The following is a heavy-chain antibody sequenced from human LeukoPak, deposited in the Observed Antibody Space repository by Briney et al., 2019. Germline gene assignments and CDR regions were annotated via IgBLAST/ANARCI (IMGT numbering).Heavy chain of an antibody. CDR3: ARGRIAARPYYYYYMDV. CDR1: GGSISSYY. J-gene: IGHJ6*03. D-gene: IGHD6-6*01. V-gene: IGHV4-59*01. CDR2: IYYSGST. Sequence: PSETLSFTCTVSGGSISSYYWSWIRQPPGKGLEWIGYIYYSGSTNYNPSLKSRVTISVDTSKNQFSLKLSSVTAADTAVYYCARGRIAARPYYYYYMDVWGKGTTVTVSS.